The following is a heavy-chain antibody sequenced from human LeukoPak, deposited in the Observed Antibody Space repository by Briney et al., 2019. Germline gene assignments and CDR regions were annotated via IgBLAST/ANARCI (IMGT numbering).Heavy chain of an antibody. CDR2: ISYDGSNK. CDR3: TMSNSLLRWFDP. D-gene: IGHD4-11*01. Sequence: PGGSLRLSCAASGFTFSSYAMHWVRQAPGKGLEWVAVISYDGSNKYYADSVKGRLTISRDNSKNTLYLQMNNLRAEDTAVYYCTMSNSLLRWFDPWGQGTLVTVSS. CDR1: GFTFSSYA. V-gene: IGHV3-30-3*01. J-gene: IGHJ5*02.